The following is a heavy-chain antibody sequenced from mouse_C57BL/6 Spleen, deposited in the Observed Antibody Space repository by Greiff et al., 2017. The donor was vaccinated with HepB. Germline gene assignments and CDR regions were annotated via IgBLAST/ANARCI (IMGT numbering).Heavy chain of an antibody. CDR1: GYTFTDYE. J-gene: IGHJ4*01. CDR3: VPVITNMDY. Sequence: LQESGAELVRPGASVTLSCKASGYTFTDYEMHWVKQTPVHGLEWIGAIDPETGGTAYNQKFKGKAILTADKSSSTAYMELRSLTSEDSAVYYCVPVITNMDYWGQGTSVTVSS. V-gene: IGHV1-15*01. D-gene: IGHD1-1*01. CDR2: IDPETGGT.